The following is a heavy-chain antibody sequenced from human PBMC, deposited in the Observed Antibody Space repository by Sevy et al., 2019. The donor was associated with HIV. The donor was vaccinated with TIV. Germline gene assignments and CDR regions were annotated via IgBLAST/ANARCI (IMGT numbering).Heavy chain of an antibody. D-gene: IGHD2-21*01. CDR3: ARAGGDCYSKNECWFVS. CDR2: ISSSSGTI. J-gene: IGHJ5*01. CDR1: GFTFSAYS. Sequence: GGSLRLSCAASGFTFSAYSMNWVRQAPGKGLEWVSYISSSSGTIYYADSVKGQFTISRDNAKSSLYLQMNGLRSEDTAVYYCARAGGDCYSKNECWFVSWGQGTLVTVSS. V-gene: IGHV3-48*01.